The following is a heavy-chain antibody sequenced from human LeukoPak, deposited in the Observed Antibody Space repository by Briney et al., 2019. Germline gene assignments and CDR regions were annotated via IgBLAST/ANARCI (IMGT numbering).Heavy chain of an antibody. V-gene: IGHV3-30*02. CDR2: IWYGGSNK. CDR3: AKDGGYCSSTSCRPTWYFDL. D-gene: IGHD2-2*01. CDR1: GFTFSSYG. J-gene: IGHJ2*01. Sequence: GSLRLSCAASGFTFSSYGMHWVRQAPGKGLEWVAVIWYGGSNKYYADSVKGRFTISRDNSKNTLYLQMNSLRAEDTAVYYCAKDGGYCSSTSCRPTWYFDLWGRGTLVTVSS.